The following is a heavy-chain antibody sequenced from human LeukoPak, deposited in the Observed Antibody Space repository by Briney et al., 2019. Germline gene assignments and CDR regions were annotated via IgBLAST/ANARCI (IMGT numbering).Heavy chain of an antibody. CDR1: GFTFSSYA. CDR3: ALIVVVVAAKKQYFQH. CDR2: ISGSGGST. Sequence: GGSLRLSCAASGFTFSSYAMSWVRHAPGKGLELVSAISGSGGSTYYADSVKGRFTISRDNSKNTLYLQMNSLRAEDTAVYYCALIVVVVAAKKQYFQHWGQGTLVTVSS. J-gene: IGHJ1*01. V-gene: IGHV3-23*01. D-gene: IGHD2-15*01.